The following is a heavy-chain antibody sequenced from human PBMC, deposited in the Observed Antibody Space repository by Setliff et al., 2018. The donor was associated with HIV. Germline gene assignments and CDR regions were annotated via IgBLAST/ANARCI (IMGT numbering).Heavy chain of an antibody. CDR2: FIPMFGAT. V-gene: IGHV1-69*06. CDR1: GGTFSRSV. CDR3: ARAIRWRYCSSTSCSDAFDI. J-gene: IGHJ3*02. D-gene: IGHD2-2*01. Sequence: GASVKVSCKASGGTFSRSVFSWVRQAPGQGLQWMGRFIPMFGATKYAQGFQSRVTITADRSTSTVHMELRSLRSDDTAVYYCARAIRWRYCSSTSCSDAFDIWGQGTMVTVSS.